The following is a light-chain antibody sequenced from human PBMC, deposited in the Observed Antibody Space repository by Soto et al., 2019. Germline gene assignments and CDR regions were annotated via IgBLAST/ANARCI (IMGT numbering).Light chain of an antibody. J-gene: IGLJ1*01. CDR1: SSNIGAGYD. Sequence: QSVLTQPPSVSGAPGQRVTISCTGSSSNIGAGYDVHWYQQFPGTAPKLLIYGNSTRPSGVPDRFSGSKSGTSASLAITGLQAEDEADYYCQSYDSSLSGVFXSGTKGTV. V-gene: IGLV1-40*01. CDR3: QSYDSSLSGV. CDR2: GNS.